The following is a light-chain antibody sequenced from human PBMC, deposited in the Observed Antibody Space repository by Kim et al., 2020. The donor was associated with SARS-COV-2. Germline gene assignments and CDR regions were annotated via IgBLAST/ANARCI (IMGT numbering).Light chain of an antibody. Sequence: ASVGDRSTITSRASNGISNYLAGCQQKPRKTPKSLIYAASSLQSRGPSKFSSGGSGTDLTLTISSLQPEDFAAYYCQQYNSYPWTFGQGTKVDIK. CDR2: AAS. V-gene: IGKV1-16*02. J-gene: IGKJ1*01. CDR1: NGISNY. CDR3: QQYNSYPWT.